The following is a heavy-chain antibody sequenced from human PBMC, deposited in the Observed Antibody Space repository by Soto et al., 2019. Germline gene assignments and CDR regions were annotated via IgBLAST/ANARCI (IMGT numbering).Heavy chain of an antibody. CDR3: AKATAAAGTSSWFDP. J-gene: IGHJ5*02. D-gene: IGHD6-13*01. CDR2: LSGSGGST. Sequence: GGSLRLSCAASGLTFSSYAMSWVRQAPGKGLEWVSGLSGSGGSTYYADSVKGRFTIYRDNSKNTLYLQMNSLRAEDTAVYYCAKATAAAGTSSWFDPWGQGTLVTVSS. CDR1: GLTFSSYA. V-gene: IGHV3-23*01.